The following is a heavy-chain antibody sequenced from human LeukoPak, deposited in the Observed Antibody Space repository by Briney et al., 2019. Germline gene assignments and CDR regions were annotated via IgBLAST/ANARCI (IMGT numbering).Heavy chain of an antibody. CDR3: AKDSDPYSSGSTVDY. Sequence: GGSLRLSCAASGFTFSSYGMHWVRQAPGKGLEWVAVISYDGSNKYYADSVKGRFTISRDNSKNTLYLQMNSLRAEDTAVYYCAKDSDPYSSGSTVDYWGQGTLVTVSS. D-gene: IGHD6-19*01. CDR1: GFTFSSYG. J-gene: IGHJ4*02. V-gene: IGHV3-30*18. CDR2: ISYDGSNK.